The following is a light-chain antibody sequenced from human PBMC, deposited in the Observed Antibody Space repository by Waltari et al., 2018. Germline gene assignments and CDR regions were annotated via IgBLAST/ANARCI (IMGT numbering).Light chain of an antibody. CDR2: EVI. CDR3: CSYTSSSTFI. CDR1: SSDVGNDNF. Sequence: QSALTQPASVSGSPGQSITISCTGTSSDVGNDNFVSWYQHHPGKAPKLLIYEVIKRPSGLSSRFSGSKSGNTATLTISGLQAEDEADYYCCSYTSSSTFIFGTGTKVTVL. J-gene: IGLJ1*01. V-gene: IGLV2-23*02.